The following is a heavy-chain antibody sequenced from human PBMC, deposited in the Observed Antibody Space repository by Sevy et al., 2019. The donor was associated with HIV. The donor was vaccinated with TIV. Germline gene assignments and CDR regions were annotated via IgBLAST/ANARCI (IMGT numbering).Heavy chain of an antibody. D-gene: IGHD3-10*01. CDR3: ARDRDYYGSGTFDA. V-gene: IGHV3-21*06. Sequence: GGSVRLSCAASGFTFSYYTMNWVRQAPGKGLEWVSYISSGSSYISYTDSVKGRFTISRDNAKNSLYLQMNSLRPEDTAMYFCARDRDYYGSGTFDAWGQGTTVTVSS. J-gene: IGHJ6*02. CDR2: ISSGSSYI. CDR1: GFTFSYYT.